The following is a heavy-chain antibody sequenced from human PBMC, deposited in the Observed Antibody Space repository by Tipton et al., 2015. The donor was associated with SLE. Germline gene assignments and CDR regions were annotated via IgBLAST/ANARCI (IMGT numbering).Heavy chain of an antibody. CDR3: SSPQEGDFWSGYYTDYYGMDV. CDR1: GFTFSSYS. D-gene: IGHD3-3*01. J-gene: IGHJ6*02. Sequence: SLRLSCAASGFTFSSYSMNWVRQAPGKGLEWVSSISSSSSYIYYADSVKGRFTISRDNAKNSLYLQMNSLRAEDTAVYYCSSPQEGDFWSGYYTDYYGMDVWGQGTTVTVSS. CDR2: ISSSSSYI. V-gene: IGHV3-21*01.